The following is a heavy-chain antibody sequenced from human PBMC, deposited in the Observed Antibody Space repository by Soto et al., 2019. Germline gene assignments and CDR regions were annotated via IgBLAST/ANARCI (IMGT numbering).Heavy chain of an antibody. CDR3: ARGPTVTTGYYYYGMDV. CDR1: GFTFSSYG. J-gene: IGHJ6*02. Sequence: GGSLRLSCAASGFTFSSYGMHWVRQAPGKGLEWVAVIWYDGSNKYYADSVKGRFTISRDNSKNTLYLQMNSLRAEDTAVYYCARGPTVTTGYYYYGMDVWGQGTTVTVSS. V-gene: IGHV3-33*08. D-gene: IGHD4-17*01. CDR2: IWYDGSNK.